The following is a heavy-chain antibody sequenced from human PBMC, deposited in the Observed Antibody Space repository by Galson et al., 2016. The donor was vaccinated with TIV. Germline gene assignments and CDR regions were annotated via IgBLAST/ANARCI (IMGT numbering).Heavy chain of an antibody. D-gene: IGHD5-18*01. CDR3: ARAPGYTGYSYGYFDF. Sequence: QSGAEVKKPGESLKISCKVSGYSFTSNWIAWVRQMPGKGLEWMGIIYAGDSDTRYSPSFQGQVTISADESVSTAYLQWSNLKASDSAMYFCARAPGYTGYSYGYFDFWGQGTPVTVSS. CDR2: IYAGDSDT. CDR1: GYSFTSNW. V-gene: IGHV5-51*03. J-gene: IGHJ4*02.